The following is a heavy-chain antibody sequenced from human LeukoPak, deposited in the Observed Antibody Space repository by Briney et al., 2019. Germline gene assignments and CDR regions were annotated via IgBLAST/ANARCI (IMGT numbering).Heavy chain of an antibody. J-gene: IGHJ4*02. CDR3: TKRVKYGGTWDHFAD. V-gene: IGHV3-23*01. Sequence: GGSLRLSCAASGFTFDHYRMSWVRQAPGKGLEWVSTVNADGGNTYCADSVKGRFTISRDNSKSTLILQMNSLRVEDTALYYCTKRVKYGGTWDHFADWGQGTLVTVSS. D-gene: IGHD1-26*01. CDR2: VNADGGNT. CDR1: GFTFDHYR.